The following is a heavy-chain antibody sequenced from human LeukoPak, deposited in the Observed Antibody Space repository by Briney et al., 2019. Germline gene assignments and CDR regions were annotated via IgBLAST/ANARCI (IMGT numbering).Heavy chain of an antibody. CDR3: AIRRAYPGIAAAALDY. CDR1: GYTLTELS. CDR2: FDPEGGET. V-gene: IGHV1-24*01. Sequence: WASVKVSCKVSGYTLTELSMHWVRQAPGKGLEWMGGFDPEGGETIYAQKFQGRVTMTEDTSTDTAYMELSSLRSEDTAVYYCAIRRAYPGIAAAALDYWGQGTLVTVSS. D-gene: IGHD6-13*01. J-gene: IGHJ4*02.